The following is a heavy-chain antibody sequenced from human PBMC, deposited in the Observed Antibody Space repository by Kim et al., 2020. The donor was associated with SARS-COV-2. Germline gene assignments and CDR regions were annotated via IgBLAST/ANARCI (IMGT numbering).Heavy chain of an antibody. CDR2: IYTSGST. CDR3: AREYGDYAYYYYYYGMDV. Sequence: SETLSLTCTVSGGSISSGSYYWSWIRQPAGKGLEWIGRIYTSGSTNYNPSLKSRVTISVDTSKNQFSLKLSSVTAADTAVYYCAREYGDYAYYYYYYGMDVWGQGTTVTVSS. CDR1: GGSISSGSYY. J-gene: IGHJ6*02. V-gene: IGHV4-61*02. D-gene: IGHD4-17*01.